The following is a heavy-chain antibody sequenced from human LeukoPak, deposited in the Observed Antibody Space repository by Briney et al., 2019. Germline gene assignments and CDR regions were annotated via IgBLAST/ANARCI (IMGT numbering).Heavy chain of an antibody. V-gene: IGHV4-61*02. CDR2: IYTSGST. D-gene: IGHD2-2*01. CDR1: GGSISSGSYY. CDR3: ARDNIVVVPAARGDWNRAAFDI. J-gene: IGHJ3*02. Sequence: SQTLSLTCTVSGGSISSGSYYWNWIRQPAGKGLEWIGRIYTSGSTNYNASLKSRVTISVDTSKNQFSLKLSSVTAADTAVYYCARDNIVVVPAARGDWNRAAFDIWGQGTMVTVSS.